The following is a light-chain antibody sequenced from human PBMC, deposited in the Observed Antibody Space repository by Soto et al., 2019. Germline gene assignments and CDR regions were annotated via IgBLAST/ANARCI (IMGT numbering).Light chain of an antibody. Sequence: EIVLTQSPGTLSLSPGERVTLSCRASQSVNNNFLAWYQQKPGQAPRLLIYGASSRATGILDRFSGSGSGTDFTLIISRLEPEDFAVYYCQQYVSAPWTFGQGTKVEIK. CDR3: QQYVSAPWT. CDR1: QSVNNNF. V-gene: IGKV3-20*01. CDR2: GAS. J-gene: IGKJ1*01.